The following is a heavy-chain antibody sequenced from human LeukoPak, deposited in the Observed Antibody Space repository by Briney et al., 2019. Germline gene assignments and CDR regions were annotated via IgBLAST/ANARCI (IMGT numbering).Heavy chain of an antibody. CDR3: ARDRLSSWFDP. D-gene: IGHD1-26*01. CDR1: GGSISSGGYY. Sequence: SQTLSLTCNVSGGSISSGGYYWSWIRQHPGKGLEWIGYIYYSGSTYYNPSLKSRVTISVDTSKNQFSLKLSSVTAADTAVYYCARDRLSSWFDPWGQGTLVTVSS. V-gene: IGHV4-31*03. CDR2: IYYSGST. J-gene: IGHJ5*02.